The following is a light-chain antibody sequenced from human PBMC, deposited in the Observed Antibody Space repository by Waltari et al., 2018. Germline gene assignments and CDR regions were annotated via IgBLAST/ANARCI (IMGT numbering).Light chain of an antibody. CDR3: MQSLQGLWT. J-gene: IGKJ1*01. CDR1: QSLLHSHGNNY. CDR2: LGS. V-gene: IGKV2-28*01. Sequence: DIVVTQSPLSLPVTAGEPASISCRSSQSLLHSHGNNYLDWYLQKPGQSPQLLIYLGSNRASGVPDRFSGSGSGTDFTLKISRVEAEDVGVYYCMQSLQGLWTFGQGTRVEIK.